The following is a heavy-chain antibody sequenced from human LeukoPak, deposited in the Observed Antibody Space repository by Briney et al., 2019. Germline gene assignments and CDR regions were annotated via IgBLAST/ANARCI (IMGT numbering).Heavy chain of an antibody. Sequence: SGGSLRLSCAASRFTFTSYWMNWVRQAPGKGLMWVARLNNDGTITSYADSVKGRFTISRDNAKNPLYLQMHSLRAEDTAVYYCARGAGYSSSSFDYWGQGTLATVSS. V-gene: IGHV3-74*01. CDR1: RFTFTSYW. CDR2: LNNDGTIT. J-gene: IGHJ4*02. D-gene: IGHD6-6*01. CDR3: ARGAGYSSSSFDY.